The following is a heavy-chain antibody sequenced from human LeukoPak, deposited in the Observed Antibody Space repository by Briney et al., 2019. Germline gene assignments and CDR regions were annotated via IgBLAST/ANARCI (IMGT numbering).Heavy chain of an antibody. CDR3: ASQTLLWFGELND. CDR1: GYSISSSYY. CDR2: VYYSGST. J-gene: IGHJ4*02. D-gene: IGHD3-10*01. Sequence: SETLSLTCTVSGYSISSSYYWGWIRQPPGKGLEWIGSVYYSGSTYYNPSLKSRVTISVDTSKNQFSLKLSSVTAADTAVYYCASQTLLWFGELNDWGQGTLVTVSS. V-gene: IGHV4-39*01.